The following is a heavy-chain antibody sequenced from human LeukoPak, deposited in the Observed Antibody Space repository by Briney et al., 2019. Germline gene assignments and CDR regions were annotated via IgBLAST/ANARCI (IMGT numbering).Heavy chain of an antibody. Sequence: PGGSLRLSCTASGFTVRNYGMHWVRQAPGKGLEWVAVISKYGKFYADSVKGRFTISEDNSENTVYMQVDRLGTEEPAVYYCGREPWGDRNYQGGMDVWGQGTTVVVSS. CDR2: ISKYGK. J-gene: IGHJ6*02. CDR1: GFTVRNYG. CDR3: GREPWGDRNYQGGMDV. D-gene: IGHD7-27*01. V-gene: IGHV3-30*03.